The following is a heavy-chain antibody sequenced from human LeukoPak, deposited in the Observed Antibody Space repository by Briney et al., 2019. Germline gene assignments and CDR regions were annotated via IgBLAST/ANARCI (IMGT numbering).Heavy chain of an antibody. V-gene: IGHV3-48*04. CDR2: ITSSSDTI. Sequence: GGSLRLSCAGSGFIFRNYGMHWVRQAPGQGLEWVSHITSSSDTIFYADSVKGRFTISRDNAKNSLYLQMNSLRAEDTAVYYCVREGNYYDSSGYYYVYYFDYWGQGTLVTVPS. CDR1: GFIFRNYG. CDR3: VREGNYYDSSGYYYVYYFDY. D-gene: IGHD3-22*01. J-gene: IGHJ4*02.